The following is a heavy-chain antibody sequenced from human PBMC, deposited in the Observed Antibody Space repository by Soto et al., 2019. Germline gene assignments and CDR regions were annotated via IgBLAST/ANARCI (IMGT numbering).Heavy chain of an antibody. J-gene: IGHJ4*02. V-gene: IGHV3-30-3*01. CDR2: ISYDGSNK. CDR1: GFTFSSYA. CDR3: ARAPGTYFDY. Sequence: AGGSLRLSCAASGFTFSSYAMHWVRQAPGKGLEWVAVISYDGSNKYYADSVEGRFTISRDNSKNTLYLQMNSLRAEDTAVYYCARAPGTYFDYWGQGTLVTVSS. D-gene: IGHD1-1*01.